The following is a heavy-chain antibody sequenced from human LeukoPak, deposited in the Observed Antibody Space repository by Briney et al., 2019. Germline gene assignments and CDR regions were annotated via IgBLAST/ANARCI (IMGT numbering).Heavy chain of an antibody. Sequence: SETLSLTCAVYGGSFSGYYWSWIRQPPGKGLEWIGEINHSGSTNYNPSLKSRVTISVDTSKNQFSLKLSSVTAPDTAVYYCARHSGGSYVYAFDIWGQGTMVTVSS. D-gene: IGHD1-26*01. V-gene: IGHV4-34*01. CDR2: INHSGST. CDR1: GGSFSGYY. CDR3: ARHSGGSYVYAFDI. J-gene: IGHJ3*02.